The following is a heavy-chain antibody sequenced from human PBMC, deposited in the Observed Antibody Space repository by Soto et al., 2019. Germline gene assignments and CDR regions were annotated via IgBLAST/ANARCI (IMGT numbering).Heavy chain of an antibody. CDR3: AGYCSSTSCYLSGYLFDY. J-gene: IGHJ4*02. CDR2: IYYSGST. V-gene: IGHV4-39*01. D-gene: IGHD2-2*01. Sequence: SETLSLTCTVSGGSISSSSYYWGWIRQPPGKGLEWIGSIYYSGSTYYNPSLKSRVTISVDTSKNQFSLKLSSVTAADTAVYYCAGYCSSTSCYLSGYLFDYWGQGTLVTVSS. CDR1: GGSISSSSYY.